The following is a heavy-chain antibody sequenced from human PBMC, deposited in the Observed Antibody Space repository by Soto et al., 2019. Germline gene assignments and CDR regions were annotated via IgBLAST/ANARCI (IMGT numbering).Heavy chain of an antibody. D-gene: IGHD3-22*01. CDR2: IYYSGST. Sequence: SETLSLTCTVSGGSVSSGRYYWSWIRQPPGKGLEWIGYIYYSGSTNYNPSLKSRVTISVDTSKNQFSLKLSSVTAADTAVYYCARGFSSGYFFDYWGQGTLVTVSS. CDR3: ARGFSSGYFFDY. J-gene: IGHJ4*02. V-gene: IGHV4-61*01. CDR1: GGSVSSGRYY.